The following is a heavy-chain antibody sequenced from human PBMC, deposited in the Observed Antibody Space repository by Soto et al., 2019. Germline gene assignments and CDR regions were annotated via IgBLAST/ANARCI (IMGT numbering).Heavy chain of an antibody. CDR2: IIPIFGTA. V-gene: IGHV1-69*12. CDR3: ARDNGDTAMVTYYYGMGV. D-gene: IGHD5-18*01. CDR1: GGTFSSYA. Sequence: QVQLVQSGAEVKKPGSSVKVSCKASGGTFSSYAISWVRQAPGQGLEWMGGIIPIFGTANYAQKFQGRVTITADESRSTAYMELSSLRSEDTAVYYCARDNGDTAMVTYYYGMGVWGQGTTVTVSS. J-gene: IGHJ6*02.